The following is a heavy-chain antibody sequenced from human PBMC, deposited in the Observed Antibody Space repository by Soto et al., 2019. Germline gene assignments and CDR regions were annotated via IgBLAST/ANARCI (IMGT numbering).Heavy chain of an antibody. D-gene: IGHD3-16*02. J-gene: IGHJ4*02. CDR2: IYNSGDT. V-gene: IGHV4-30-2*01. Sequence: SLSLTCTVSGASLSRGTDSWSWIRQAPGKAPEWIGFIYNSGDTYYNPSLKSRLTLSVDRSRNQFSVKLTSVTAADTAVYFCARDYRTSAGRHFDYWGQGILVTVSS. CDR3: ARDYRTSAGRHFDY. CDR1: GASLSRGTDS.